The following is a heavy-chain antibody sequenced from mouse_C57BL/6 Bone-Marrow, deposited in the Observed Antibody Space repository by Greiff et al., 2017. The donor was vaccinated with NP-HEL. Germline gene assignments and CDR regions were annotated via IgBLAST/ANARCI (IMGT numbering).Heavy chain of an antibody. CDR3: AREPYYGSSPQAMDY. CDR1: GFTFSSYA. J-gene: IGHJ4*01. Sequence: DVMLVESGGGLVKPGGSLKLSCAASGFTFSSYAMSWVRQTPEKRLEWVATISDGGSYTYYPDNVKGRFTISRDNAKNNLYLQMSHLKSEDTAMYYCAREPYYGSSPQAMDYWGQGTSVTVSS. V-gene: IGHV5-4*01. CDR2: ISDGGSYT. D-gene: IGHD1-1*01.